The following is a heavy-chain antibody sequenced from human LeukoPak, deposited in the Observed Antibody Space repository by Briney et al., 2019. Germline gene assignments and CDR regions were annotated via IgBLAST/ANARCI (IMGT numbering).Heavy chain of an antibody. V-gene: IGHV1-2*02. CDR1: GYTFTGYY. D-gene: IGHD3-10*01. Sequence: ASVKVSCKASGYTFTGYYMHWVRQAPGQGLEWMGWINPNSGGTNYAQKFQGRVTMTRDTSISTAYMELSSLRSDGTAVYYCARGIMVRGVRPYFDYWGQGTLVTVSS. CDR2: INPNSGGT. CDR3: ARGIMVRGVRPYFDY. J-gene: IGHJ4*02.